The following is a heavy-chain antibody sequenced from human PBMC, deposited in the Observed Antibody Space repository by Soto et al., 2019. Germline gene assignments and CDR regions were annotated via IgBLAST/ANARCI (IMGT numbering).Heavy chain of an antibody. Sequence: GGSLRLSCAASGLTFSDYYMSWIRQAPGKGLEWVSYISSSGSTIYYADSVKGRFTISRDNAKNSLYLQMDSLRAEDTAVYYCARDGETIAAAGTRNWFDPWDQGTLVTVSS. CDR1: GLTFSDYY. V-gene: IGHV3-11*01. D-gene: IGHD6-13*01. CDR2: ISSSGSTI. CDR3: ARDGETIAAAGTRNWFDP. J-gene: IGHJ5*02.